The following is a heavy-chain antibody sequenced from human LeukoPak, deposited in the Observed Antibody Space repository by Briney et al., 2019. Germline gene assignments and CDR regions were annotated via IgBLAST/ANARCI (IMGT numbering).Heavy chain of an antibody. CDR3: ARPGSGSLDV. CDR2: INHSGST. D-gene: IGHD3-10*01. CDR1: GGSFSGYY. Sequence: SETLSLTCAVYGGSFSGYYWSWIRQPPGKGLEWIGEINHSGSTNYNPSLKSRVTISADTSKNQFSLKLSSVTAADTAVYYCARPGSGSLDVWGKGTTVTISS. J-gene: IGHJ6*04. V-gene: IGHV4-34*01.